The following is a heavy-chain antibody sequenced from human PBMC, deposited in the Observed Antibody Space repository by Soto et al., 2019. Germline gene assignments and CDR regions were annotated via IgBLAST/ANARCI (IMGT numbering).Heavy chain of an antibody. CDR2: IIPRSGTS. CDR3: AREGVTMVRGTYYYYGMDV. J-gene: IGHJ6*02. D-gene: IGHD3-10*01. CDR1: GDTFSTYT. Sequence: GASVKVSCKASGDTFSTYTITWVRQAPGQGLEWMGGIIPRSGTSNYAQKFQGRVTITADESTSTAYMELSSLRSEDTAVYYCAREGVTMVRGTYYYYGMDVWGQGTTVTVSS. V-gene: IGHV1-69*13.